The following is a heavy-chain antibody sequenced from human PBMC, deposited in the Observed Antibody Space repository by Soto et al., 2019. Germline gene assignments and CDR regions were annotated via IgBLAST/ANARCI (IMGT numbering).Heavy chain of an antibody. V-gene: IGHV1-2*02. D-gene: IGHD5-18*01. J-gene: IGHJ6*02. Sequence: GSVKVYFKACGYPFKDYFLHLVRQAPGQGLQWMGWINSNTGGTNYAQKFQGRITMTRDTSRDTSISTVYMELSRLRSDGTAVYYCAREQGGVDTRYGMDVWGQGTPVTVSS. CDR2: INSNTGGT. CDR3: AREQGGVDTRYGMDV. CDR1: GYPFKDYF.